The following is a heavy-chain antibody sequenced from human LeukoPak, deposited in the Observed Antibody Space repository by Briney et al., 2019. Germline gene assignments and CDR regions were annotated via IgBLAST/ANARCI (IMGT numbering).Heavy chain of an antibody. Sequence: SVKVSCKASGGTFSSYAISWVRQAPGQGLEWMGRIIPILGIANYAQKFQGRVTITADKSTSTAYMELSSLRSEDTAVYYCARDYYDSSGYYPDYWGQGTLVTVSS. J-gene: IGHJ4*02. CDR3: ARDYYDSSGYYPDY. CDR1: GGTFSSYA. CDR2: IIPILGIA. V-gene: IGHV1-69*04. D-gene: IGHD3-22*01.